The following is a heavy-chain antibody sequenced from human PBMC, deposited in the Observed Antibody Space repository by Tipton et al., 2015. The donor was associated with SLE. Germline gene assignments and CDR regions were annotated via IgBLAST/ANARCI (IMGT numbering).Heavy chain of an antibody. CDR1: GGSISSHY. J-gene: IGHJ4*02. D-gene: IGHD6-19*01. Sequence: TLSLTCTVSGGSISSHYWSWIRQSAGRGLGWIGRMYGSGSTNYNPSLKSRVAMSADKSKNEFSLRLSSVTAADTAVYSCARQEIAVAGAIDSWGQGTLVIVSS. CDR3: ARQEIAVAGAIDS. CDR2: MYGSGST. V-gene: IGHV4-4*07.